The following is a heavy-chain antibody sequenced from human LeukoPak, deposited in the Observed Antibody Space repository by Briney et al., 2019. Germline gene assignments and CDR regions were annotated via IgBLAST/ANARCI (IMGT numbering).Heavy chain of an antibody. CDR3: ARDKGHFDVDY. Sequence: PSETLSLTCTVSGGSISSYYWGWIRQPPGKGLEWVGQIYYRETPNYNPSLKSRVTISIDTSKNQFSLKLSSVTAADTAVYYCARDKGHFDVDYWGQGTLVTVSS. V-gene: IGHV4-59*12. CDR1: GGSISSYY. D-gene: IGHD3-9*01. CDR2: IYYRETP. J-gene: IGHJ4*02.